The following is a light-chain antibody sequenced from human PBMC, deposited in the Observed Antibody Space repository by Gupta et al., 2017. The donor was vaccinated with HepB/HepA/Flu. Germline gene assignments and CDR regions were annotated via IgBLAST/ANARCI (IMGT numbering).Light chain of an antibody. CDR3: QQDGSSQGN. Sequence: EIVLTQSPGTLSLSPGERATLSCRASQSVSSSYLAWYQQKPGQAPRLLIYGASSRATGIPDRFSGSGSGTDFTLTISRLEPEDFAVYYCQQDGSSQGNFGQGTKLEIK. CDR1: QSVSSSY. CDR2: GAS. J-gene: IGKJ2*01. V-gene: IGKV3-20*01.